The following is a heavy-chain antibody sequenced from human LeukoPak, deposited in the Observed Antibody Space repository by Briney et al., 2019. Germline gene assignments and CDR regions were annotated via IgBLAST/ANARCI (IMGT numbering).Heavy chain of an antibody. V-gene: IGHV1-18*04. CDR2: ISAYNGNT. Sequence: ASVKVSCKASGYTFTGYYMHWVRQAPGQGLEWMGWISAYNGNTNYAQKLQGRVTMTTDTSTSTAYMELRSLRSDDTAVYYCARDGYSGYDFQDHDAFDIWGQGTMVTVSS. J-gene: IGHJ3*02. D-gene: IGHD5-12*01. CDR3: ARDGYSGYDFQDHDAFDI. CDR1: GYTFTGYY.